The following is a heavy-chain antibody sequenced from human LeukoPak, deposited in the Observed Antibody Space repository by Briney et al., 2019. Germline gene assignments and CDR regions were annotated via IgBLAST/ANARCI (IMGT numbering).Heavy chain of an antibody. D-gene: IGHD3-9*01. J-gene: IGHJ4*02. Sequence: GGSLRLSCAASGFTFSGYDMHWVRQATGKGLEWVSAIGTAGGTYYPGSVKGRFTISRENAKNSLYLQMNSLRAGDTAVYYCARGHHDYFFAYGGQGTLVTASS. CDR3: ARGHHDYFFAY. CDR2: IGTAGGT. V-gene: IGHV3-13*01. CDR1: GFTFSGYD.